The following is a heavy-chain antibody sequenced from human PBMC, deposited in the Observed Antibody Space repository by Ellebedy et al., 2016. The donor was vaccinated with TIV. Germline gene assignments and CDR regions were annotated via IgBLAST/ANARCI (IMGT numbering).Heavy chain of an antibody. CDR1: GLTFSSHA. CDR3: ARDPVGVGPAFDV. Sequence: PGGSLRLSCAASGLTFSSHAMSWVRQAPGKRLEWVSSISGSGGNTYYADSVKGRFTISRDNSKDTLYLQMNSLRAEDTAIYYCARDPVGVGPAFDVWGQGTMVTVSS. CDR2: ISGSGGNT. J-gene: IGHJ3*01. D-gene: IGHD4-23*01. V-gene: IGHV3-23*01.